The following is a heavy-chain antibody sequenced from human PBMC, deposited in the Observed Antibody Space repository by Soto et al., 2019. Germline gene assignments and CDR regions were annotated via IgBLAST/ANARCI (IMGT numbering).Heavy chain of an antibody. CDR2: IYHSGST. V-gene: IGHV4-30-2*01. J-gene: IGHJ4*02. CDR3: AREVYYGDSRYFDY. CDR1: GGSISSGGYS. D-gene: IGHD4-17*01. Sequence: QLQLQESGSGLVKPSQTLSLTCAVSGGSISSGGYSWSWIRQPPGKGLEWIGYIYHSGSTYYNPSLKSRVTISVDRSKNQFSLKLSSVTAADTAVYYCAREVYYGDSRYFDYWGQGTLVTVSS.